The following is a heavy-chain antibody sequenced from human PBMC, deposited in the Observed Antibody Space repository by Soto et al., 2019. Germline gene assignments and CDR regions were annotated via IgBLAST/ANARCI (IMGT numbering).Heavy chain of an antibody. J-gene: IGHJ5*02. V-gene: IGHV4-30-4*01. CDR3: ARGYSGYGGRVNWFDP. CDR1: GGSISSGDYY. Sequence: LSLTCTVSGGSISSGDYYWSWIRQPPGKGLEWIGYIYYSGSTYYNPSLKSRVTISVDTSKNQFSLKLSSVTAADTAVYYCARGYSGYGGRVNWFDPWGQGTLVTVSS. CDR2: IYYSGST. D-gene: IGHD5-12*01.